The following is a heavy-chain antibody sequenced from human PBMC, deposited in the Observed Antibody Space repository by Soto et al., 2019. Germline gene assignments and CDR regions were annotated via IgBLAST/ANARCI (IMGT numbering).Heavy chain of an antibody. V-gene: IGHV4-59*08. CDR2: IYYSGST. J-gene: IGHJ5*02. Sequence: PSETLSLTCTVSGGSISSYYWSWIRQPPGKGLEWIGYIYYSGSTNYNPSLKSRVTISVDTSKNQFSLKLSSVTAADTAVYYCAGSGEGYYDFWSGYYTGNWFDPWGQGTLVTVSS. D-gene: IGHD3-3*01. CDR1: GGSISSYY. CDR3: AGSGEGYYDFWSGYYTGNWFDP.